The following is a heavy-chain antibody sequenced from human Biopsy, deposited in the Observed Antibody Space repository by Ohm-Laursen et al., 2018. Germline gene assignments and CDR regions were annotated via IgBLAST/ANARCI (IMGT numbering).Heavy chain of an antibody. V-gene: IGHV4-4*07. CDR3: ARGTGRYYVYGAFDI. CDR1: GGSISNYY. Sequence: TLSLTCTVSGGSISNYYWSWIRQPAGKGLEWIGRIYSSGSTNYNLSLESRVTMSVDTSKNQFSLNLRSVTAADTAVYYCARGTGRYYVYGAFDIWGQGTVVTVSS. CDR2: IYSSGST. J-gene: IGHJ3*02. D-gene: IGHD1-26*01.